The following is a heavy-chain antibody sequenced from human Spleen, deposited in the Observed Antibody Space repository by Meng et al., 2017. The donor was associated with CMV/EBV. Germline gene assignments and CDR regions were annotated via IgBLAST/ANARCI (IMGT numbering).Heavy chain of an antibody. J-gene: IGHJ1*01. V-gene: IGHV3-21*01. CDR2: ISSSGSYI. D-gene: IGHD2/OR15-2a*01. Sequence: GESLKISCAASGFTFSSYSLNWVRQAPGKGLEWVASISSSGSYINYADSVKGRFTMSRDSAQNSLHLQMKSLRAEDTAVYYCARDDGTTWLIAYWGQGTLVTVSS. CDR3: ARDDGTTWLIAY. CDR1: GFTFSSYS.